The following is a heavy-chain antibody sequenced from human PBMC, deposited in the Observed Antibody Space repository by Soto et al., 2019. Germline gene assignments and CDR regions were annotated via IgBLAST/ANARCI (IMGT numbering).Heavy chain of an antibody. V-gene: IGHV4-59*01. CDR1: GGSISSYY. D-gene: IGHD3-3*01. J-gene: IGHJ5*02. Sequence: SETLSLTCTVSGGSISSYYWSLIRQPPGKGLEWIGYIYYSGSTNYNPSLKSRVTISVDTSKNQFSLKLSSVTAADTAVYYCARDFLGNWFDPWGQGTLVTVSS. CDR3: ARDFLGNWFDP. CDR2: IYYSGST.